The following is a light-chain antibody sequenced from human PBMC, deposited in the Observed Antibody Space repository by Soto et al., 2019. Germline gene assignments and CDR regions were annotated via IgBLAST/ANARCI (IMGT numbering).Light chain of an antibody. CDR1: QSVRGER. Sequence: EIVLTQSPGTLSLSPGARAPLSCRASQSVRGERLAWYQQKRGQAPRLLIYDASNRATGIPARFSGSGSGTDFTLTISSLEPEDFAVYYCQQRSNWPITFGQGTRLEIK. V-gene: IGKV3-11*01. J-gene: IGKJ5*01. CDR2: DAS. CDR3: QQRSNWPIT.